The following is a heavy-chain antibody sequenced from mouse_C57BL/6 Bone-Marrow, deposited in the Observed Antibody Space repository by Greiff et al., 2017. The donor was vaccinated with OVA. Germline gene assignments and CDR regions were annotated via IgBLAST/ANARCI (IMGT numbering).Heavy chain of an antibody. CDR2: IYYSGTI. V-gene: IGHV3-5*01. CDR1: GISITTGNYR. CDR3: ARDYYGSSPSFAY. D-gene: IGHD1-1*01. J-gene: IGHJ3*01. Sequence: DVMLVESGPGLVKPSQTVFLTCTVTGISITTGNYRWSWIRQFPGNKLEWIGYIYYSGTITYNPSLTSRTTITRDTPKNQFFLEMNSLTAEDTATYYCARDYYGSSPSFAYWGQGTLVTVSA.